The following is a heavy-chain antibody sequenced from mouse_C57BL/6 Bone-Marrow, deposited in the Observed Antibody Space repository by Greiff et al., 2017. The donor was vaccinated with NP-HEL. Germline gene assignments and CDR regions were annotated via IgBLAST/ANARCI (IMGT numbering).Heavy chain of an antibody. V-gene: IGHV1-54*01. CDR1: GYAFTNYL. CDR2: INPGSGGT. D-gene: IGHD2-3*01. J-gene: IGHJ4*01. CDR3: ARSDGTGAMDY. Sequence: VKVVESGAELVRPGTSVKVSCKASGYAFTNYLIEWVKQRPGQGLEWIGVINPGSGGTNYNEKFKGKATLTADKSSSTAYMQLSSLTSEDSAVYFCARSDGTGAMDYWVKEPQSPSPQ.